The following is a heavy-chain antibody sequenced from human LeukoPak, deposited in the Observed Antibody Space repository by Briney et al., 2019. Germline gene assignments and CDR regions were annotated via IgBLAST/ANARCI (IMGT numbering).Heavy chain of an antibody. D-gene: IGHD2-15*01. CDR3: ARDRPTCSGGTCYDYYYGMGV. V-gene: IGHV3-23*01. CDR2: ISGSGSST. J-gene: IGHJ6*02. Sequence: GGSLRLSCVTSVFTFTIYCMSWVRQAPGKGLEWVSSISGSGSSTYYADSVKGRFTISRDNSKNTLYLQMNSLRAEDTALYYCARDRPTCSGGTCYDYYYGMGVWGPGTTVTVSS. CDR1: VFTFTIYC.